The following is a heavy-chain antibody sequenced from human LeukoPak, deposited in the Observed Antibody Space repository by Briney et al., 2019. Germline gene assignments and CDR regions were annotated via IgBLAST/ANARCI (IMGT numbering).Heavy chain of an antibody. D-gene: IGHD5-12*01. Sequence: PSETLSLTCTVSGGSISSGGYYRSWIRQPPGKGLEWIGYIYYSGSTNYNPSLKSRVTISVDTSKNQFSLKLSSVTAADTAVYYCARRSGFYLGHWFDPWGQGSLVTVSS. J-gene: IGHJ5*02. V-gene: IGHV4-61*08. CDR3: ARRSGFYLGHWFDP. CDR2: IYYSGST. CDR1: GGSISSGGYY.